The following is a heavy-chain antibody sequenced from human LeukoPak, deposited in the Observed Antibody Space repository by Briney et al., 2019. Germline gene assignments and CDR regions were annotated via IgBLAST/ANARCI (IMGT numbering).Heavy chain of an antibody. V-gene: IGHV4-34*01. CDR2: INHIGST. CDR1: GGSFSGYY. Sequence: SETLSLTCAVYGGSFSGYYWSWIRQPLGKGLEWIGEINHIGSTNYNPSLKSRVTISIHTSKNQFSLKLSSVTAADTAVYYCARCKKHSSSWSGTDNWFDPWGQGTMVTVSS. D-gene: IGHD6-13*01. J-gene: IGHJ5*02. CDR3: ARCKKHSSSWSGTDNWFDP.